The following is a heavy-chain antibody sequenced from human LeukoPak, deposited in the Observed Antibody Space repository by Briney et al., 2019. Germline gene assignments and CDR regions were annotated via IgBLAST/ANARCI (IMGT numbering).Heavy chain of an antibody. CDR1: GYTFTSYG. J-gene: IGHJ5*01. V-gene: IGHV1-18*01. Sequence: ASVKVSCKASGYTFTSYGISWVRQAPGQGLEWMGWISAYNGNTNYAQKLQGRVTMTTDTSTSTAYMELRSLRSDDTAVYYCARVWSIAVAGPSNWFDSWGQGTLVTVSS. CDR3: ARVWSIAVAGPSNWFDS. D-gene: IGHD6-19*01. CDR2: ISAYNGNT.